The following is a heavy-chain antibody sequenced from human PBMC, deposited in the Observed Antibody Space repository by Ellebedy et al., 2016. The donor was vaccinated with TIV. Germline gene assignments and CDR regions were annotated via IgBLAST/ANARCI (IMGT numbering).Heavy chain of an antibody. CDR3: AIERWFRMDS. J-gene: IGHJ4*02. Sequence: PGGSLRLSCAASGLTFSSDWMSWVRQAPGKGLEWVAKIKPDGSEEFYVDSVKGRFTISRDNAKKSLYLQMNSLRAEDTALYYCAIERWFRMDSWGQGTLVTVSS. CDR1: GLTFSSDW. V-gene: IGHV3-7*03. D-gene: IGHD3-10*01. CDR2: IKPDGSEE.